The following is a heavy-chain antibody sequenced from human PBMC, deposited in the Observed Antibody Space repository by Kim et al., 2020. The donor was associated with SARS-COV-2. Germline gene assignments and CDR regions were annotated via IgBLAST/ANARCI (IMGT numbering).Heavy chain of an antibody. V-gene: IGHV5-51*01. D-gene: IGHD1-1*01. Sequence: YSPSVQGQVTISADESISTAYLQWSSLKASDTAMYYCARLLGGGEEHFDYWGQGTLVTVSS. J-gene: IGHJ4*02. CDR3: ARLLGGGEEHFDY.